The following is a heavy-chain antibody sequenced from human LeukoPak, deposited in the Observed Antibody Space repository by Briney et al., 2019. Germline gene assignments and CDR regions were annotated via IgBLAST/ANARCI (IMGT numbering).Heavy chain of an antibody. CDR1: GFTXXTYS. V-gene: IGHV3-48*01. Sequence: GSXRXXCXASGFTXXTYSMNWVRQAPGXGLEWVSHISSSSRTIYYADSVKGRFTISRDNAKNSLYLQMNSLRAEDTAVYYCARVGGSYGMDVWGQGTTVTVSS. CDR2: ISSSSRTI. CDR3: ARVGGSYGMDV. J-gene: IGHJ6*02. D-gene: IGHD1-26*01.